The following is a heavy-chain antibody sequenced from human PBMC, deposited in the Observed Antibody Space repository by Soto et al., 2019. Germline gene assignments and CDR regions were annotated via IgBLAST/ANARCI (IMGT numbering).Heavy chain of an antibody. CDR1: GFTFDDYT. CDR2: ISWDGGST. CDR3: AKGLYSRSWYPPPPPFYYYYGMDV. J-gene: IGHJ6*02. V-gene: IGHV3-43*01. D-gene: IGHD6-13*01. Sequence: EVQLVESGGVVVQPGGSLRLSCAASGFTFDDYTMHWVRQAPGKGLEWVSLISWDGGSTYYADSVKGRFTISRDNSKNSLYLQMNSLRTEDTALYYCAKGLYSRSWYPPPPPFYYYYGMDVWGQGTTVTVSS.